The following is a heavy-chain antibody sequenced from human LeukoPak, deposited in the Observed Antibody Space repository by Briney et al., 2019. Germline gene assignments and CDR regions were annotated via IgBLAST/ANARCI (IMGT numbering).Heavy chain of an antibody. D-gene: IGHD2-15*01. J-gene: IGHJ4*02. CDR3: ARDRGYCSGGSCYTYYFDY. CDR2: ISLSSGTI. Sequence: QSGGSLRLPCAASGFTFSSYSMNWVRQAPGKGLEWISYISLSSGTIYYADSVKGRFTISRDNGKNSLYLQMNSLRDEDTAVYYCARDRGYCSGGSCYTYYFDYWGQGTLVTVSS. CDR1: GFTFSSYS. V-gene: IGHV3-48*02.